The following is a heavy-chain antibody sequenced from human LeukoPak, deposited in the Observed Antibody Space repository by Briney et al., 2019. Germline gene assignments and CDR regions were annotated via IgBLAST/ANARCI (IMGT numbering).Heavy chain of an antibody. D-gene: IGHD2-15*01. CDR1: GFTFSSYA. V-gene: IGHV3-64D*06. CDR2: ISSNGGST. CDR3: VKAGYCSGGSCPVYFDY. Sequence: PGGSLRLSCSASGFTFSSYAMHWVRQAPGKGLEYVSAISSNGGSTYYADSVKGRFTISRDNSKNTLYLQMSSLRAEDTAVYHCVKAGYCSGGSCPVYFDYWGQGTLVTVSS. J-gene: IGHJ4*02.